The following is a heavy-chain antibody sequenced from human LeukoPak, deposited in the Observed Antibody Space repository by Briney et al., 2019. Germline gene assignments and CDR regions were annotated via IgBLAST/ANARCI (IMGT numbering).Heavy chain of an antibody. CDR2: IGTAGDT. CDR3: AATPLTGYSSSWYYHY. J-gene: IGHJ4*02. CDR1: GFTFSSYD. Sequence: GESLRLSCAASGFTFSSYDMHWVRQATGKGLEWVSAIGTAGDTYYPGSVKGRFTISRENAKNSLYLQMNSLRAGDTAVYYCAATPLTGYSSSWYYHYWGQGTLVTVSS. D-gene: IGHD6-13*01. V-gene: IGHV3-13*01.